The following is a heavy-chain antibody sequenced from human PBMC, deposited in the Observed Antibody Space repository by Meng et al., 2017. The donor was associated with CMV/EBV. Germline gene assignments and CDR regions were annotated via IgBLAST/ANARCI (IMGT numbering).Heavy chain of an antibody. CDR2: ISNTGSTI. CDR1: GFTFSSHE. V-gene: IGHV3-48*03. Sequence: GESLKISCAASGFTFSSHEMNWVRQAPGKGLEWVSYISNTGSTIYYADSARGRFTISRDNAKNSLYLQMNSLRAEDTALYYCARDFALWYYYGMDVWGQGTTVTVSS. J-gene: IGHJ6*02. CDR3: ARDFALWYYYGMDV. D-gene: IGHD3-16*01.